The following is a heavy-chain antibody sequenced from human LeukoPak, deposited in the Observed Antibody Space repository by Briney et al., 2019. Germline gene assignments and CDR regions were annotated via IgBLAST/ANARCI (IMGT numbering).Heavy chain of an antibody. CDR1: GGSFSGYY. D-gene: IGHD6-19*01. V-gene: IGHV4-34*01. J-gene: IGHJ4*02. CDR2: INHSGST. Sequence: ASETLSLTCAVYGGSFSGYYWSWIRQPPGKGLEWIGEINHSGSTNYNPSLKSRVTISVDTSKNRFSLKRSSVTAADTAVYYCARGPRQNSSFYVWGQGTLVNVSS. CDR3: ARGPRQNSSFYV.